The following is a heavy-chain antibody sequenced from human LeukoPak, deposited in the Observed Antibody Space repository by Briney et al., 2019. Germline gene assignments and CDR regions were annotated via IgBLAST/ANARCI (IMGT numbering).Heavy chain of an antibody. CDR3: ARVIRPTGYYSNPKSGSFDF. CDR2: IYSSGST. J-gene: IGHJ4*02. D-gene: IGHD3-9*01. V-gene: IGHV4-39*01. Sequence: SETLSLTCAVSGGSISSSHHSWGWIRQPPGKGLEWIGSIYSSGSTYYRPSLMTRVTITVDTAKNQFSLKLNSVTAADTAVYYCARVIRPTGYYSNPKSGSFDFWGQGTLVTVSS. CDR1: GGSISSSHHS.